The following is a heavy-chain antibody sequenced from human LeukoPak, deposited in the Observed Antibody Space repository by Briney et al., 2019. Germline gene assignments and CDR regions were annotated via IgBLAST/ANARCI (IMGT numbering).Heavy chain of an antibody. CDR2: ISYDGSNK. J-gene: IGHJ6*02. V-gene: IGHV3-30*19. CDR1: AFRFSSYG. Sequence: GGSLRLSCAASAFRFSSYGMHWVRQAPGKGLEWVAVISYDGSNKYYADSVKGRFTISRDNSKNTLYLQMNSLRAEDTAVYYCASQYRLIVVVVAASVSSDYGMDVWGQGTTVTVSS. D-gene: IGHD2-15*01. CDR3: ASQYRLIVVVVAASVSSDYGMDV.